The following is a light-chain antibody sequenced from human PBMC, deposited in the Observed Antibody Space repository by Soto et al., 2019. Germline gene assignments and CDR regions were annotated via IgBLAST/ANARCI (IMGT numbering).Light chain of an antibody. J-gene: IGKJ5*01. CDR2: DAS. CDR1: QSVSSY. V-gene: IGKV3-11*01. CDR3: QQRSNWPPAT. Sequence: EIVMTQSPATLSVSPGERATLSCGASQSVSSYLAWYQQKPGQAPRLLIYDASNRATGIPARFSGSGSGTDFTLTISSLEPEDFAVYYCQQRSNWPPATFGQGTRLEI.